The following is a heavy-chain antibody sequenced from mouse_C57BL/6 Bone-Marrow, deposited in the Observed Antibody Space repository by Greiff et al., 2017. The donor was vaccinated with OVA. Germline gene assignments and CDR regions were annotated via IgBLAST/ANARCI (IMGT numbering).Heavy chain of an antibody. Sequence: VQLQQSGAELVKPGASVKLSCTASGFNIKDYYMHRVKQRTEQGLEWIGRIDPEDGETKYDPKFQGKATRTADTSSNTAYLQLSSLTSEDTAVYYCAYGRFDYWGKGTTLTVSS. D-gene: IGHD2-1*01. CDR2: IDPEDGET. J-gene: IGHJ2*01. CDR1: GFNIKDYY. V-gene: IGHV14-2*01. CDR3: AYGRFDY.